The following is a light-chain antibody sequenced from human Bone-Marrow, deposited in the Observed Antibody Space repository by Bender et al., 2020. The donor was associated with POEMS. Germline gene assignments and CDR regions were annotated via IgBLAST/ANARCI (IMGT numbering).Light chain of an antibody. Sequence: QSVLTQPPSASGTPGQRVTISCTGSSSNIGAGYDVHWYQQLPGTAPKLLIYDNSNRPSGVPDRLSGSKSGTSASLAITGLQAEDEADYYCQSYDSSLSTYVFGTGTKVTVL. CDR2: DNS. CDR1: SSNIGAGYD. V-gene: IGLV1-40*01. CDR3: QSYDSSLSTYV. J-gene: IGLJ1*01.